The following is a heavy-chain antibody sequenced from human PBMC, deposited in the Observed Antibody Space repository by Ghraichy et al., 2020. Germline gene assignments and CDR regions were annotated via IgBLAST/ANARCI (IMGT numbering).Heavy chain of an antibody. J-gene: IGHJ4*02. V-gene: IGHV3-53*01. Sequence: GGSLRLSCAASGFTVSSNYMSWVRQAPGKGLEWVSVIYSGGSTYYADSVKGRFTISRDNSKNTLYLQMNSLRAEDTAVYYCARDLYDSSGYYYLGYWGQGTLVTVSS. D-gene: IGHD3-22*01. CDR3: ARDLYDSSGYYYLGY. CDR1: GFTVSSNY. CDR2: IYSGGST.